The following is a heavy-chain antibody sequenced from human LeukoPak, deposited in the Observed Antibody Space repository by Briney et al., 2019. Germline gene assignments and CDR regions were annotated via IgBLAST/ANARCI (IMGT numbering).Heavy chain of an antibody. J-gene: IGHJ4*02. CDR2: ISSSSYI. Sequence: PGGSLRLSCAASGFTFSSNSMNWVRQAPGKGLEWVSSISSSSYIYYADSVKGRFTISRDNAKNSLYLQMNSLRAEDTAVYYCARDRGLVVVAATDYWGQGTLVTVSS. CDR1: GFTFSSNS. CDR3: ARDRGLVVVAATDY. V-gene: IGHV3-21*01. D-gene: IGHD2-15*01.